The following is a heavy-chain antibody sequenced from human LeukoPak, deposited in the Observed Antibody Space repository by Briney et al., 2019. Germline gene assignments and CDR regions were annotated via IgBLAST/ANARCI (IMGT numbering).Heavy chain of an antibody. D-gene: IGHD3-9*01. J-gene: IGHJ3*02. CDR1: GFSVSTNY. CDR3: ARDLVAEGDAFDI. CDR2: IYSGGST. V-gene: IGHV3-66*01. Sequence: PGGSLRLSCAASGFSVSTNYMSWVRQAPGKGLEWVSFIYSGGSTYYGDSVKGRFTISRDNSKNTLYLQMNSLRAEDTAVYYCARDLVAEGDAFDIWGQGTMVTVSS.